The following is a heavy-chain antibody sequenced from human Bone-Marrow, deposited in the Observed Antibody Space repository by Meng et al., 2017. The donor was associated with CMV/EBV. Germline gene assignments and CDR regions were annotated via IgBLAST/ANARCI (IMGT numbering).Heavy chain of an antibody. CDR2: ISSAGAI. CDR1: GFTFSSYE. D-gene: IGHD3-16*01. Sequence: GESLKISCAASGFTFSSYEMNWVRQAPGKGLEWVSYISSAGAIYYADSVTGRFTISRDNAKNSLYLQVNSLRAEDTAVYYCAREVGDYFDYWGQGTLVTVPS. J-gene: IGHJ4*02. V-gene: IGHV3-48*03. CDR3: AREVGDYFDY.